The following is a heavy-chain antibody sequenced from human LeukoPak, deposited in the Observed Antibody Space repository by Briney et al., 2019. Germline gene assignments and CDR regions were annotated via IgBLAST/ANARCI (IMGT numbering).Heavy chain of an antibody. CDR1: GYTFTGYS. Sequence: GASVTVSCKASGYTFTGYSMHWVRQAPGQGLEWMGWINPNSGGTNYAQKFQGRVTMTRDTSISTAYMELSRLRSDDTAVYYCARDTPTIEFDPWGQGTLVTVSS. V-gene: IGHV1-2*02. CDR3: ARDTPTIEFDP. CDR2: INPNSGGT. J-gene: IGHJ5*02. D-gene: IGHD5-12*01.